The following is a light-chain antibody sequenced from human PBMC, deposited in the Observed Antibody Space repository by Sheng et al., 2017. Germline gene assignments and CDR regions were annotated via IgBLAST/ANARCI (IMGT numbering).Light chain of an antibody. J-gene: IGKJ4*01. V-gene: IGKV3-11*01. CDR3: QQRSNWPSLT. CDR2: DAS. Sequence: EIVMTQSPATLSVSPADRATLSCRASQSVNSNLAWYQQKPGQAPRLLIYDASNRATGIPARFSGSGSGTDFTLTISSLEPEDFAVYYCQQRSNWPSLTFGGGTKVEIK. CDR1: QSVNSN.